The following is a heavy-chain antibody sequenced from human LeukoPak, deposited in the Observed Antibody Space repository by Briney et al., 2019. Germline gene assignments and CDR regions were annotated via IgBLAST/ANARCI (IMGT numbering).Heavy chain of an antibody. CDR3: ARGKSSSGIGDY. CDR2: MNPNSGNT. D-gene: IGHD6-6*01. V-gene: IGHV1-8*01. Sequence: ASVKVSCKASGYTFTSYDINWVRQATGQGLEWMGWMNPNSGNTGYAQKFQGRVTMTRNTSISTAYMELSSLRSEDTAVYYCARGKSSSGIGDYWGQGTLVTVSS. CDR1: GYTFTSYD. J-gene: IGHJ4*02.